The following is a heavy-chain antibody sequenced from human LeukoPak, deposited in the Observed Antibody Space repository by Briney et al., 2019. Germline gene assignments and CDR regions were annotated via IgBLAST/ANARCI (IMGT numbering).Heavy chain of an antibody. V-gene: IGHV4-34*01. D-gene: IGHD6-19*01. J-gene: IGHJ4*02. Sequence: SETLSLTCAVYGGSFSGYYWSWIRQHPGKGLEWIGEINHSGSTNYNPSLKRRVTISVDTSKNQFSLKLSSVTAADTAVYYCARGLGDIAVAGTGDYWGQGTLVTVSS. CDR2: INHSGST. CDR1: GGSFSGYY. CDR3: ARGLGDIAVAGTGDY.